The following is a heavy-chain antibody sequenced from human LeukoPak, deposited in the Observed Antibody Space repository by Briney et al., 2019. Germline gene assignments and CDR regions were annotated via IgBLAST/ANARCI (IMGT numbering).Heavy chain of an antibody. CDR3: ARDGMGGIKAFDI. CDR2: IKHDGSQK. D-gene: IGHD3-10*01. CDR1: GFIVSANY. V-gene: IGHV3-7*05. Sequence: GGSLRLSCAASGFIVSANYMSWVRQAPGRGLEWVANIKHDGSQKYYVDSVKGRITISRDNAKNSLYLQMTSLRAEDTAVYYCARDGMGGIKAFDIWGQGTMVTVSS. J-gene: IGHJ3*02.